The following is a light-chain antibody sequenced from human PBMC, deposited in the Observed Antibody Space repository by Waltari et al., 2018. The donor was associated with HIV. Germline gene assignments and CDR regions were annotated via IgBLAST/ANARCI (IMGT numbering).Light chain of an antibody. CDR1: APNIRAGFD. CDR3: QSYDISLTGLWV. V-gene: IGLV1-40*01. J-gene: IGLJ3*02. Sequence: SVLTQPPSVSGAPGQSVSISCSGNAPNIRAGFDVHWYRQSPGTAPKLVIFGDTVRPSGITDRFSGSRSLNSVSLDISGLRAEDAGDYYCQSYDISLTGLWVFGGGTKLTVL. CDR2: GDT.